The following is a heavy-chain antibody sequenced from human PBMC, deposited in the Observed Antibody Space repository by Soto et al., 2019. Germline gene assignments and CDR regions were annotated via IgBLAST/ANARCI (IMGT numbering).Heavy chain of an antibody. CDR3: AKDQRFLESAYFDY. Sequence: QVQLVESGGGVVQPGRSLRLSCLASGWSFSSYAFHWVRQAPGKGLEWVAIISNDGSNKQYADSVKGRFAISRDNSKKTVYLQMDSLRGDDTAVYYCAKDQRFLESAYFDYWGQGTLVTVSA. CDR2: ISNDGSNK. D-gene: IGHD3-3*01. V-gene: IGHV3-30*18. J-gene: IGHJ4*02. CDR1: GWSFSSYA.